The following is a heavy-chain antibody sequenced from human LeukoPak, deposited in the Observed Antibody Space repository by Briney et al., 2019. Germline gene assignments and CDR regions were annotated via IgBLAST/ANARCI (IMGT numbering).Heavy chain of an antibody. Sequence: GGSLRLSCAASGFTFSSYAMHWVRQAPGKGLEWVAVISYDGSNKYYADSVKGRFTISRDNSKNTLHLQMNSLRGEDTAVYYCARDRSSSWSFDYWGQGTLVTVSS. J-gene: IGHJ4*02. CDR3: ARDRSSSWSFDY. D-gene: IGHD6-13*01. CDR2: ISYDGSNK. V-gene: IGHV3-30*04. CDR1: GFTFSSYA.